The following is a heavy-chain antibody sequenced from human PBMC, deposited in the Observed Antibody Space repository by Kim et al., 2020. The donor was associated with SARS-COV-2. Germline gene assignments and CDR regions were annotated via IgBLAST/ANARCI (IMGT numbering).Heavy chain of an antibody. Sequence: ASVKVSCKASGYTFTSYYMHWVRQAPGQGLEWMGIINPSGGSTSYAQKFQGRVTMTRDTSTSTVYMELSSLRSEDTAVYYCARGAVTLTPRYYYYGMDVWGQGTTVTVSS. V-gene: IGHV1-46*01. J-gene: IGHJ6*02. CDR2: INPSGGST. D-gene: IGHD4-17*01. CDR3: ARGAVTLTPRYYYYGMDV. CDR1: GYTFTSYY.